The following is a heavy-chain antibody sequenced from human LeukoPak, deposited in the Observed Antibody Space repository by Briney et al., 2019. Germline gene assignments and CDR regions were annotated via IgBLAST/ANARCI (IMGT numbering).Heavy chain of an antibody. Sequence: AGGSLNISWQGSGYIFTSYWIGWVRQMPGKGLEWIGIIYPGDSDTRYSPSFQGQVHISDDKSIRTAYLQWSSLKDSDPAMYYCARRRIVVVPAANLGDYYYYYYMDVWGKGTTVTVSS. CDR3: ARRRIVVVPAANLGDYYYYYYMDV. J-gene: IGHJ6*03. CDR2: IYPGDSDT. CDR1: GYIFTSYW. V-gene: IGHV5-51*01. D-gene: IGHD2-2*01.